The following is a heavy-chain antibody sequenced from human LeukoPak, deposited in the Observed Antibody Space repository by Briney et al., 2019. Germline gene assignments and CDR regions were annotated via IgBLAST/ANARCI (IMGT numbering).Heavy chain of an antibody. Sequence: SETLSLTCTVSGGSISSYYWSWIRQPPGKGLEWIGYIYYSGSTNYSPSLKSRVTISVDTSKNQFSLKLSSVTAADTAVYYCASNYGEGGWGYNWFDPWGQGTLVTVSS. D-gene: IGHD4-17*01. J-gene: IGHJ5*02. CDR3: ASNYGEGGWGYNWFDP. V-gene: IGHV4-59*01. CDR2: IYYSGST. CDR1: GGSISSYY.